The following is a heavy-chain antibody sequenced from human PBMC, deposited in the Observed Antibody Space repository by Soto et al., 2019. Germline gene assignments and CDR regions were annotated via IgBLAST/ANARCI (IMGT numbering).Heavy chain of an antibody. CDR1: GVTFSSYD. CDR3: ARGSDLYYFDY. J-gene: IGHJ4*02. D-gene: IGHD6-6*01. CDR2: IGTAGDT. Sequence: GGSLRLSCAASGVTFSSYDMHRVRQATGKGLEWVSAIGTAGDTYYPGSVKGRFTISRENAKNSLYLQMNSLRAGDTAVYYCARGSDLYYFDYRGQGTPVTVSS. V-gene: IGHV3-13*01.